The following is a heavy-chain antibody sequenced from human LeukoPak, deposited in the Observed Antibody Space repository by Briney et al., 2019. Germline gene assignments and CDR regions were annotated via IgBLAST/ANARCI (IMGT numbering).Heavy chain of an antibody. V-gene: IGHV4-59*12. Sequence: SETLSLTCTVSGGSISSYYWSWIRQPPGKGLEWIGYIYYSGSTNYNPSLKSRVTISVDTSKNQFSLKLSSVTAADTAVYYCARGRRGSHDAFDIWGQGTMVTVSS. D-gene: IGHD1-26*01. CDR3: ARGRRGSHDAFDI. J-gene: IGHJ3*02. CDR1: GGSISSYY. CDR2: IYYSGST.